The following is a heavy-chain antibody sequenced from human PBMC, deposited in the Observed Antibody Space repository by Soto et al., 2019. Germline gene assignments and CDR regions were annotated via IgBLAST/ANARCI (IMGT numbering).Heavy chain of an antibody. D-gene: IGHD6-13*01. CDR1: GFTVSSSY. Sequence: EVQLVQSGGGLVQPGGSLRLSCAASGFTVSSSYMGWVRQAPGKGLEWVSSIYSSGNTYYADYVRGRFTISTDNSKDTRYLQMNSLRVDDTAMYYCARHVGYYWYFDLWGRGTLVTVSS. CDR3: ARHVGYYWYFDL. J-gene: IGHJ2*01. V-gene: IGHV3-66*04. CDR2: IYSSGNT.